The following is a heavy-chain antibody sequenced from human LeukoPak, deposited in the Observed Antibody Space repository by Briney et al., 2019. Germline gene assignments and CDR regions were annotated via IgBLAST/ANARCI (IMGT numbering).Heavy chain of an antibody. D-gene: IGHD6-6*01. CDR3: ARGYSSSYGANWFDP. J-gene: IGHJ5*02. V-gene: IGHV3-66*02. CDR1: GFTVSSNY. CDR2: IYSGGST. Sequence: SGGSLRLSCAASGFTVSSNYMSWVRQAPGKGLEWVSVIYSGGSTYYADSVKGRFTISRDNSKNTLYLQMNSLRAEDTAVYYCARGYSSSYGANWFDPWGQGTLVTVSS.